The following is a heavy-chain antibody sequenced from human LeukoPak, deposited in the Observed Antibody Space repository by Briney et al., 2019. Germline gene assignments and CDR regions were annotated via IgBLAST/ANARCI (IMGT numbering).Heavy chain of an antibody. CDR1: GGTFSSYT. CDR2: IIPILGIA. V-gene: IGHV1-69*02. D-gene: IGHD6-19*01. Sequence: ASVKVSCKASGGTFSSYTISWVRQAPGQGLEWMGRIIPILGIANYAQKFQGRVTITADKSTSTAYMELSSLRSEDTAVYYCARAAVAGREVFAYWGQGTLVTVSS. J-gene: IGHJ4*02. CDR3: ARAAVAGREVFAY.